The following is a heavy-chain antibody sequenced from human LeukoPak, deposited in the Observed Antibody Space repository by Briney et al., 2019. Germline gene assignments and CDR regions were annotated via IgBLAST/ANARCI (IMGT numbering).Heavy chain of an antibody. J-gene: IGHJ4*02. CDR1: GFTFSSYA. CDR3: ARALRGDTAMVPGY. Sequence: GGSLRLSCAASGFTFSSYAMHWVRQAPGKGLEYVSGISGSGGSTYYANSMKGRFTISRDNSKSTLHLQMGSLRAEDMAVYYCARALRGDTAMVPGYWGQGTLVTVSS. D-gene: IGHD5-18*01. CDR2: ISGSGGST. V-gene: IGHV3-64*01.